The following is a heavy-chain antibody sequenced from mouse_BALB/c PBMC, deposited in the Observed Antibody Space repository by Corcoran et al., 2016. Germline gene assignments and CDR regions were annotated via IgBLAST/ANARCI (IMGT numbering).Heavy chain of an antibody. V-gene: IGHV9-3-1*01. CDR2: INTYTGES. D-gene: IGHD6-1*01. Sequence: QIQLVQSGPELKKPGETVKISCKASGYTFTNYGMNWVKQAPGKGLKWMGWINTYTGESTYADDFKGRFAFSLETSASTAYFQINNLKNEDTATYFGAREPYAMDYWGQGTSVTVSS. CDR3: AREPYAMDY. J-gene: IGHJ4*01. CDR1: GYTFTNYG.